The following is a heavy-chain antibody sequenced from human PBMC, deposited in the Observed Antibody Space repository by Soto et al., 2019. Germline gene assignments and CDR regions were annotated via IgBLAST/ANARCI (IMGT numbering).Heavy chain of an antibody. J-gene: IGHJ5*02. D-gene: IGHD3-3*01. Sequence: SLRLSFAGSGLTSITFALHWVRQAPGDGLEWVALISHDGRIEKYADSVKGRFTISRDNSKNTLYMQMDSLRLEDTGVYYCARDGLPDDFRSGGYWFDPWGQGTQVTVSS. CDR3: ARDGLPDDFRSGGYWFDP. V-gene: IGHV3-30-3*01. CDR1: GLTSITFA. CDR2: ISHDGRIE.